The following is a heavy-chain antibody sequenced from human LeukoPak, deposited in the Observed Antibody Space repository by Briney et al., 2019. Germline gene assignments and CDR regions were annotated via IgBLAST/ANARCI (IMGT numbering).Heavy chain of an antibody. CDR2: ISSTSPYT. Sequence: GGSLRLSCAASGFTFSDYPMNWMRQAPGKGPEWVSYISSTSPYTNSADSVKGRFTISRDNAKNSLYLQMNSLRAEDTAVYYCARDTGYAFDYWGQGTLVTVSS. CDR1: GFTFSDYP. CDR3: ARDTGYAFDY. J-gene: IGHJ4*02. D-gene: IGHD5-12*01. V-gene: IGHV3-11*05.